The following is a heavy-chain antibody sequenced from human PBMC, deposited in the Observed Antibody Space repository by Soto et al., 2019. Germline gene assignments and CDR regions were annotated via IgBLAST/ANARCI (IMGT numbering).Heavy chain of an antibody. CDR3: ATGTVGAMDY. CDR1: GFTFSDHY. D-gene: IGHD1-26*01. V-gene: IGHV3-72*01. Sequence: GGSLRLSCAASGFTFSDHYMEWVRQAPGKGLEWVGRTRNKVDSYTTEYAASVRVIFTISRDDSKTSLYLQMNSLKTEVTALYYCATGTVGAMDYWGQGTLVTVSS. CDR2: TRNKVDSYTT. J-gene: IGHJ4*02.